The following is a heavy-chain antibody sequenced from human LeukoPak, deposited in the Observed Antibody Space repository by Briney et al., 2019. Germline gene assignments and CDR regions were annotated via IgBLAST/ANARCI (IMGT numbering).Heavy chain of an antibody. D-gene: IGHD2-2*01. Sequence: GESLKISRKGTGYIFTNYWIAWVRQMPGKGLEWMGIIYPVNSDTRYSPSFQGQVTMSVDKSISTAYLQWSSLEASDTAIYYCARHDLPVGCSSTSCPYGSWFDPWGQGTLVTVSS. CDR1: GYIFTNYW. V-gene: IGHV5-51*01. CDR2: IYPVNSDT. CDR3: ARHDLPVGCSSTSCPYGSWFDP. J-gene: IGHJ5*02.